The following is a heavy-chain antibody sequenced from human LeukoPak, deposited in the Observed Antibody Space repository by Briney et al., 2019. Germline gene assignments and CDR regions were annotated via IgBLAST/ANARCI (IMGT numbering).Heavy chain of an antibody. CDR2: INHSGKA. J-gene: IGHJ1*01. D-gene: IGHD6-6*01. CDR1: GGSFSFYY. CDR3: ARRGGKYSSSSINY. V-gene: IGHV4-34*01. Sequence: SQTLSLTCAVYGGSFSFYYWTWIRQPPGKGLGWIGEINHSGKANSNPSLKSRVAMTVDTSKVQFSLNLTSLTAADTAVYYCARRGGKYSSSSINYWGQGTLVTVSS.